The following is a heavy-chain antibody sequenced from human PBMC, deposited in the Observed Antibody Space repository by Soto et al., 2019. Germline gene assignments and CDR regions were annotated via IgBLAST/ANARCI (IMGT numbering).Heavy chain of an antibody. Sequence: PGGSLRLSCAASGFTFSSYGMHWVRQAPGKGLEWVAVISYDGSNKYYADSVKGRFTISRDNSKNTLYLQMNSLRAEDTAVFYCAKDNGVVVIRLPHFDYWGQGTLVTVSS. J-gene: IGHJ4*02. CDR1: GFTFSSYG. CDR3: AKDNGVVVIRLPHFDY. CDR2: ISYDGSNK. D-gene: IGHD3-22*01. V-gene: IGHV3-30*18.